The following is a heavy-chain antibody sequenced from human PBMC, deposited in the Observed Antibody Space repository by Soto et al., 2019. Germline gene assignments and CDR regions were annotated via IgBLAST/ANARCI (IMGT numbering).Heavy chain of an antibody. CDR1: GFTFSSYG. Sequence: QVQLVESGGGVVQPGRSLRLSCAASGFTFSSYGMHWVRQAPGKGLEWVAVISYDGSNKYYADSVKGRFTISRDNSKNTLYLQMNSLRAEDTAVYYCAKDSPTYSSSNLEYFQHWGQGTLVTVSS. J-gene: IGHJ1*01. CDR3: AKDSPTYSSSNLEYFQH. V-gene: IGHV3-30*18. D-gene: IGHD6-6*01. CDR2: ISYDGSNK.